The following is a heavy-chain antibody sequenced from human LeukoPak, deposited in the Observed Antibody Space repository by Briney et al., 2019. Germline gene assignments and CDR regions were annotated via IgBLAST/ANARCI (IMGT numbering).Heavy chain of an antibody. V-gene: IGHV1-18*01. CDR3: AKDGASVVTAIRYYYYYMDV. CDR2: ISAYNGNT. J-gene: IGHJ6*03. CDR1: GYTFTSYG. Sequence: GASVKVSCKASGYTFTSYGISWVRQAPGQGLEWMGWISAYNGNTNYAQKLQGRVTMTTDTSTSTAYMELRSLRSDDTAVYYCAKDGASVVTAIRYYYYYMDVWGKGTTVTVSS. D-gene: IGHD2-21*02.